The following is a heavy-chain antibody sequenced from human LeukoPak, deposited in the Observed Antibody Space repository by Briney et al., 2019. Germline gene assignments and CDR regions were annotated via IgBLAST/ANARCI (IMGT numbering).Heavy chain of an antibody. V-gene: IGHV3-43*02. J-gene: IGHJ4*02. CDR3: VREQFSHTSNYFDN. Sequence: GGSLRLSCAASGFMFDDYAMHWVRQVPGRGLEWVSLISGDGVSSFYADSVKDRFTISRDNNNSSLSLQMRRLTTEDTAFYYCVREQFSHTSNYFDNWGQGILVTVSS. CDR1: GFMFDDYA. CDR2: ISGDGVSS. D-gene: IGHD5-24*01.